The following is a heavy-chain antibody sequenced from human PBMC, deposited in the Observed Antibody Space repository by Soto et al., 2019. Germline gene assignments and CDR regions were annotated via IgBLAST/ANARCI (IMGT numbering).Heavy chain of an antibody. Sequence: QVQLEQSLPGLVKPSQTLSLTCKISGGSISSVNHYWSWIRQSPGEGLEWMGYIFDSGTTQYNPSLKGRVTISEDKSQTQFSLTIPSVTVADTAVYDCVREVSWIGGFDYWGQGTLVTVSS. CDR2: IFDSGTT. J-gene: IGHJ4*02. CDR3: VREVSWIGGFDY. D-gene: IGHD2-15*01. V-gene: IGHV4-31*02. CDR1: GGSISSVNHY.